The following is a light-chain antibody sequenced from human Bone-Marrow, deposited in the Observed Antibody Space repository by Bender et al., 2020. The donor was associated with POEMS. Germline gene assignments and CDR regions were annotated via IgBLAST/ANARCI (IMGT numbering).Light chain of an antibody. CDR3: QVWDSSSDHAV. V-gene: IGLV3-25*02. CDR2: KDS. J-gene: IGLJ2*01. Sequence: SYELTQPPSVSVSPGQTARITCSGDALPKQYAYWYQQKAGQAPVLVIYKDSERPSGIPERFSGSNSGNTATLTISRVEAGDEADYYCQVWDSSSDHAVFGGGTKLTVL. CDR1: ALPKQY.